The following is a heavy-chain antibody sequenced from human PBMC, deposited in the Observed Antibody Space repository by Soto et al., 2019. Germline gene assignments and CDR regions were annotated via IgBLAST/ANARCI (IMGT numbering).Heavy chain of an antibody. Sequence: SETLSLTCSVSGASITSYYWSWIRQSAGEGLQWIGRVYARGATNYNPSLKSRVTISGDTSKNRFSLKLTSVTAADTAVYYCARSSGDDFFYYGMDVWGHGTTVTVSS. CDR2: VYARGAT. CDR1: GASITSYY. CDR3: ARSSGDDFFYYGMDV. J-gene: IGHJ6*02. V-gene: IGHV4-59*10. D-gene: IGHD4-17*01.